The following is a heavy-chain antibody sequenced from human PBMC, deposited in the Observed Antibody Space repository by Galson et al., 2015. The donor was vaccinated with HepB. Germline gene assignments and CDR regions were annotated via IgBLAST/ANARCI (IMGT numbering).Heavy chain of an antibody. CDR1: GYTLTELS. CDR3: ATMRGALAAAGTGFDY. D-gene: IGHD6-13*01. CDR2: FDPEDGET. J-gene: IGHJ4*02. Sequence: SVKVSCKVSGYTLTELSMHWVRQAPGKGLEWMGGFDPEDGETIYAQKFQGRVTMTEDTSTDTAYMELSSLRSEDTAVYYCATMRGALAAAGTGFDYWGQGTLVTVSS. V-gene: IGHV1-24*01.